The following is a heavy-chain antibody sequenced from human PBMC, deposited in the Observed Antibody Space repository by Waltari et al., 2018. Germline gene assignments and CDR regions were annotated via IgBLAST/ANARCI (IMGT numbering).Heavy chain of an antibody. Sequence: QLQLQESGPGLVKPSETLSLTCTVSGGSISSSSYYWGWIRQPPGKGLEWIGSIYYSGSTYYNPSLKSRVTISVDTSKNQFSLKRSSVTAADTAVYYCARDAPTFITMVQATKGYFDLWGRGTLVTVSS. CDR1: GGSISSSSYY. CDR2: IYYSGST. D-gene: IGHD3-10*01. J-gene: IGHJ2*01. V-gene: IGHV4-39*07. CDR3: ARDAPTFITMVQATKGYFDL.